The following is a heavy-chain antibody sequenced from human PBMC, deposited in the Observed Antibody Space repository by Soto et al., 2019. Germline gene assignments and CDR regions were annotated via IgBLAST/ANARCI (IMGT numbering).Heavy chain of an antibody. D-gene: IGHD6-19*01. CDR1: GFTFSNYV. V-gene: IGHV3-23*01. J-gene: IGHJ4*02. Sequence: EVHLLDSGGGLVQPGGSLRLSCAASGFTFSNYVMSWVRQAPGKGLEWVSSISGSGDNTYYADSVKGLFTISRDNSKNTLFLQMNSLRAEDTAVYYCARLRVGLALGVDYWGQGTLVTFAS. CDR3: ARLRVGLALGVDY. CDR2: ISGSGDNT.